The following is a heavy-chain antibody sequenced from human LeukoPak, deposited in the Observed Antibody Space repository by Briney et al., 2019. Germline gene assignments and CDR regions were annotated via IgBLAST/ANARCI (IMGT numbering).Heavy chain of an antibody. CDR2: IYHNGNT. V-gene: IGHV4-38-2*01. Sequence: SETLSLTCAVSGYSISSGYYWGWIRPPPRKGLEWIGTIYHNGNTYYNPSLKSRVTISVDTSKNEFSLKLSSVTAADTAVYYCARAYHSSWYLNWFDPWGQGTLVTVSS. CDR1: GYSISSGYY. CDR3: ARAYHSSWYLNWFDP. D-gene: IGHD6-13*01. J-gene: IGHJ5*02.